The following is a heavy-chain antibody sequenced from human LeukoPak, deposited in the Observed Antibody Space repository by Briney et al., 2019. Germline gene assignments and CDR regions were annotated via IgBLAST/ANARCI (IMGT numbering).Heavy chain of an antibody. CDR1: GFTFSSQG. J-gene: IGHJ4*02. Sequence: QTGGSLRLSCAASGFTFSSQGMSWVRQAPGKGLGWVSAITGSGSITYYSDSVKGRFTISRDNSKNTVYLQLNSLRVEATAVYYCAKMQGYFDYWGQGTLVTVSS. CDR2: ITGSGSIT. CDR3: AKMQGYFDY. V-gene: IGHV3-23*01.